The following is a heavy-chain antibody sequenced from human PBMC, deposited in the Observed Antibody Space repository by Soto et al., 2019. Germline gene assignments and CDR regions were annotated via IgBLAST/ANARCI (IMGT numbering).Heavy chain of an antibody. Sequence: SETLSLTCTVSGGSISSGGYYWSWIRQHPGKGLEWIGYIYYSGSTYYNPSLKSRVTISVDTSKNQFSLKLSSVTAADTAVYYCARSSYYYDSSGYFFSXFDPWGQGTLVTVSS. J-gene: IGHJ5*02. V-gene: IGHV4-31*03. D-gene: IGHD3-22*01. CDR2: IYYSGST. CDR1: GGSISSGGYY. CDR3: ARSSYYYDSSGYFFSXFDP.